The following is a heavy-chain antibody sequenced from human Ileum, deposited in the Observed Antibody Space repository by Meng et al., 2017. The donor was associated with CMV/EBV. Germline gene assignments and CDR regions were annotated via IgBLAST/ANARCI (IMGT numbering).Heavy chain of an antibody. Sequence: GTFSSYAISLVRQAPGQGLEWMGGIIPIFGTANYAQKFQGRVTITTDESTSTAYMELSSLRSEDTAVYYCAMSGTIFGVVIRGFDPWGQGTLVTVSS. D-gene: IGHD3-3*01. CDR2: IIPIFGTA. J-gene: IGHJ5*02. V-gene: IGHV1-69*05. CDR3: AMSGTIFGVVIRGFDP. CDR1: GTFSSYA.